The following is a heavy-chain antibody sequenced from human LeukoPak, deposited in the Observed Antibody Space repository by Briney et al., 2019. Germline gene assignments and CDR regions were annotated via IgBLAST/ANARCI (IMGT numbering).Heavy chain of an antibody. J-gene: IGHJ4*02. Sequence: PSETLSLTCTVSGGSISSHYWSWIRQPPGKGLEWIGYIYYSGGTNYNPSLKSRVTISVDTSKNQFSLKLSSVTAADTAVYYCARDPHYYDSSGYDYFDYWGQGTLVTVSS. V-gene: IGHV4-59*11. CDR2: IYYSGGT. CDR1: GGSISSHY. D-gene: IGHD3-22*01. CDR3: ARDPHYYDSSGYDYFDY.